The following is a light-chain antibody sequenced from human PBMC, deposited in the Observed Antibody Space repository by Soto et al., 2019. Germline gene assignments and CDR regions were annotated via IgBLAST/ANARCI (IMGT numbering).Light chain of an antibody. J-gene: IGLJ2*01. CDR3: SSYAASDSFVV. V-gene: IGLV2-8*01. CDR2: EVY. CDR1: SSDVGGYNY. Sequence: QSALTQPPSASGSPGQSVTISCTGTSSDVGGYNYVSWYQHHPDKAPKLIIYEVYKRPSGVPDRFSGSKSGNTASLTVSGLQAEDEAEYYCSSYAASDSFVVFGVGTKLTVL.